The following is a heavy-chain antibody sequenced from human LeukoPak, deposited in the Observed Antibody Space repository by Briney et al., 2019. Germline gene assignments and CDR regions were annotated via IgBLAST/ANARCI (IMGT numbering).Heavy chain of an antibody. Sequence: PGKSLTLSCVVSGFNFDNFAMHWVRQPLGKGLEWVAVISHDGRTKYYADSMKGRITISRDNSKNTLSLQMNNLRSEDTAVYFCARPSPPGDGYNPPDHWGQGTLVTVSS. CDR2: ISHDGRTK. J-gene: IGHJ4*02. V-gene: IGHV3-30*04. CDR3: ARPSPPGDGYNPPDH. D-gene: IGHD5-24*01. CDR1: GFNFDNFA.